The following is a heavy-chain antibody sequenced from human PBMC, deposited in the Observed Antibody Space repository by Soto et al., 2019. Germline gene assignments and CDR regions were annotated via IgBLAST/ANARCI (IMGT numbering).Heavy chain of an antibody. CDR2: ILYDGSNK. V-gene: IGHV3-30-3*01. Sequence: PGGSLRLSCAASGFTFSSYAMHWVRQAPGKGLEWVAVILYDGSNKYYADSVKGRFTISRDNSKNTLYLQMNILRAEDTAVYYCATSWGYFSGGSCFYHFDYWGQGTLVTVSS. CDR3: ATSWGYFSGGSCFYHFDY. D-gene: IGHD2-15*01. CDR1: GFTFSSYA. J-gene: IGHJ4*02.